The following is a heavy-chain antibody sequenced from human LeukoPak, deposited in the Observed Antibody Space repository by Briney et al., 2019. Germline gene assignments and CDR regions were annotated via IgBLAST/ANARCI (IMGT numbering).Heavy chain of an antibody. V-gene: IGHV1-8*03. CDR1: GYTFTSYD. CDR3: ARSKAHLSTSWYGNWFDP. D-gene: IGHD2-2*01. J-gene: IGHJ5*02. Sequence: ASVKVSCKASGYTFTSYDINWVRQATGQGLEWMGWMNPNSGNTGYAQKFQGRVTITRNTSISTAYMELSSLRSEDTAVYYCARSKAHLSTSWYGNWFDPWGQGTLVTVSS. CDR2: MNPNSGNT.